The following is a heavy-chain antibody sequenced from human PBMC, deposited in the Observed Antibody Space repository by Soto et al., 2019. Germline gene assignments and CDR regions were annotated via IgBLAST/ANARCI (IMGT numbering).Heavy chain of an antibody. D-gene: IGHD3-3*01. V-gene: IGHV3-7*01. CDR3: ARDLHSFWSGSYYYGMDV. Sequence: GGSLRLSCGVSGFTFSSYWMSWVRQAPGKGLEWVANIKQDGSEKYYVDSVKGRFTISRDNAKNLLYLQMNSLRAEDTAVYYCARDLHSFWSGSYYYGMDVWGQGTTVTVSS. CDR2: IKQDGSEK. J-gene: IGHJ6*02. CDR1: GFTFSSYW.